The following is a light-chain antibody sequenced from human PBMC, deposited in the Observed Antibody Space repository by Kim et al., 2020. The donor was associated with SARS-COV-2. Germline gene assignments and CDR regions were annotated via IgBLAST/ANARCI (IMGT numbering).Light chain of an antibody. V-gene: IGKV1-27*01. CDR1: QAISSS. CDR3: QKYIGAPRT. Sequence: VRDRITITCRGRQAISSSLAWYQQKPRKAPKLLIYGTSTLDSGVPSRFSGSGSGTDFTLTIDSLQADDFATYYCQKYIGAPRTFGHGTKVDIK. J-gene: IGKJ1*01. CDR2: GTS.